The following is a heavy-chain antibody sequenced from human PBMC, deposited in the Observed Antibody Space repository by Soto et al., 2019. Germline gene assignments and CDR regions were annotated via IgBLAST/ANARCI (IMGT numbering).Heavy chain of an antibody. CDR2: ISWNSGSI. Sequence: PGGSLRLSCAASGFTFDDYAMHWVRQAPGKGLEWVSGISWNSGSIGYADSVKGRFTISRDNAKNSLYLQMNSLRAEDTALYYCAKDMRRYSSSWNGMEYAFDIWGQGTMVTVSS. V-gene: IGHV3-9*01. CDR1: GFTFDDYA. D-gene: IGHD6-13*01. J-gene: IGHJ3*02. CDR3: AKDMRRYSSSWNGMEYAFDI.